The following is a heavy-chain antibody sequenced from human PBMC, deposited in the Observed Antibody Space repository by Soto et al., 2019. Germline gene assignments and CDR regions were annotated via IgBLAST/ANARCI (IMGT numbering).Heavy chain of an antibody. CDR3: ASGGRAPAYYYGMDV. V-gene: IGHV5-51*01. CDR2: IYPGDSDT. CDR1: GYSFTSYW. J-gene: IGHJ6*02. Sequence: LGESLKISCKGSGYSFTSYWIGWVRQMPGKGLEWMGIIYPGDSDTRYSPSFQGQVTISADKSISTAYLQWSSLKASDTAMYYCASGGRAPAYYYGMDVWGQGNTVTVSS. D-gene: IGHD2-15*01.